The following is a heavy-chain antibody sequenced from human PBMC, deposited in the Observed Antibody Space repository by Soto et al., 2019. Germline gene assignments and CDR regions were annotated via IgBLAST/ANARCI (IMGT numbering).Heavy chain of an antibody. CDR1: GFAFSSYD. D-gene: IGHD3-16*01. V-gene: IGHV3-23*01. Sequence: EVQLLESGGGLVQPGGSLRLSCAASGFAFSSYDMTWVRQAPGKGLEWVSSISKSGATPYHADSVRGRFTISRDNSKNTLHLQMNSLRAEDTALYYCAKNQWGNVFDIWGQGTMLTVSS. J-gene: IGHJ3*02. CDR3: AKNQWGNVFDI. CDR2: ISKSGATP.